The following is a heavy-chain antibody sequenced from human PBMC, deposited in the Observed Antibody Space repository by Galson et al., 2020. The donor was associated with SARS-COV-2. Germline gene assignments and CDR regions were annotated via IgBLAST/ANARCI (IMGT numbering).Heavy chain of an antibody. J-gene: IGHJ6*02. V-gene: IGHV3-33*01. CDR2: IWYDGSNK. CDR3: ARDLVLYYYYGMDV. CDR1: GFTFSSYG. Sequence: GESLKISCAASGFTFSSYGMHWVRQAPGKGLEWVAVIWYDGSNKCYADSVKGRFTISRDNSKNTLYLQMNSLRAEDTAVYYCARDLVLYYYYGMDVWGQGTTVTVSS. D-gene: IGHD2-8*02.